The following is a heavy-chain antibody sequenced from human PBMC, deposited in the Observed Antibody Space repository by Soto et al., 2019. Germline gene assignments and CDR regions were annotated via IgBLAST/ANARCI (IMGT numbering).Heavy chain of an antibody. CDR1: GGSISNYY. CDR2: IHYSGNT. J-gene: IGHJ4*02. Sequence: PSETLSLTCTVSGGSISNYYWSWIRQPPGKGLEWIGYIHYSGNTKYNPSLKSRVTISADTSKDQFSLKLTSVTAADTAVYYCVRGHYDFWSGYFATIDYWGQGTLVTVSS. V-gene: IGHV4-59*08. CDR3: VRGHYDFWSGYFATIDY. D-gene: IGHD3-3*01.